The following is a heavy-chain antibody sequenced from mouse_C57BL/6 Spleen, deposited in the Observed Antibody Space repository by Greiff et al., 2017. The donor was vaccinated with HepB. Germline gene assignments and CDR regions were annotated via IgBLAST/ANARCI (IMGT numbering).Heavy chain of an antibody. J-gene: IGHJ3*01. Sequence: VQLQQSGAELVRPGASVKLSCTASGFNIKDYYMHWVKQRPEQGLEWIGRIDPEDGDTEYAPKFQGKATMTADTSSNTAYLQLSSLTSEDTAVYYCTSYYGSSYRFAYWGQGTLVTVSA. CDR3: TSYYGSSYRFAY. CDR1: GFNIKDYY. CDR2: IDPEDGDT. D-gene: IGHD1-1*01. V-gene: IGHV14-1*01.